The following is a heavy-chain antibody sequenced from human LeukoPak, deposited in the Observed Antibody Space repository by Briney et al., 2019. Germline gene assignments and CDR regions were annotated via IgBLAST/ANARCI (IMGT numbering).Heavy chain of an antibody. V-gene: IGHV3-30-3*01. CDR1: GFTFSSYA. D-gene: IGHD4-17*01. CDR3: ARDPAPYSYGDYTFDY. CDR2: ISYDGSNK. J-gene: IGHJ4*02. Sequence: GGSLRLSCAASGFTFSSYAMHWVRQAPGKGLEWVAVISYDGSNKYYADSVKGRFTISRDNSKNTLYLQMNSLRAEDTAVYYCARDPAPYSYGDYTFDYWGQGTLVTVSS.